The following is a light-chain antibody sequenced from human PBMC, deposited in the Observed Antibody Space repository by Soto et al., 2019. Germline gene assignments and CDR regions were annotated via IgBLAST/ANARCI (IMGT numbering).Light chain of an antibody. CDR3: QQSYSTPIT. J-gene: IGKJ5*01. V-gene: IGKV1-39*01. CDR1: QSISSY. CDR2: AAS. Sequence: DIQTAQSPSCLSASGGERVTITSRASQSISSYLNWYQQKPGKAPKLLIYAASSLQSGVPSRFSGSGSGTDFTLTISSLQPEDFATYYCQQSYSTPITFGQGTRLEI.